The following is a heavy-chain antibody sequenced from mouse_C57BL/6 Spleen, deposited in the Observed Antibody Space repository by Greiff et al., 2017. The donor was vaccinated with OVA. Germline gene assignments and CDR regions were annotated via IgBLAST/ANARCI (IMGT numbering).Heavy chain of an antibody. D-gene: IGHD2-3*01. CDR2: INPNNGGT. CDR3: ARGYDGYYWFAY. CDR1: GYTFTDYN. Sequence: EVQLQESGPELVKPGASVKMSCKASGYTFTDYNMHWVKQSHGKSLEWIGYINPNNGGTSYNQKFKGKATLTVNKSSSTAYMELRSLTSEDSAVYYCARGYDGYYWFAYWGQGTLVTVSA. J-gene: IGHJ3*01. V-gene: IGHV1-22*01.